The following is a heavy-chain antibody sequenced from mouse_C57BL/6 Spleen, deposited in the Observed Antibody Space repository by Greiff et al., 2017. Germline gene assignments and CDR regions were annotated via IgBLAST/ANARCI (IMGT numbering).Heavy chain of an antibody. CDR1: GFTFSSYA. D-gene: IGHD1-1*01. Sequence: EVKVVESGEGLVKPGGSLKLSCAASGFTFSSYAMSWVRQTPEKRLEWVAYISSGGDYIYYADTVKGRFTISRDNARNSLYLQMSSLKSEDTAMYYCTNYFYYAMDYWGQGTSVTVSS. V-gene: IGHV5-9-1*02. J-gene: IGHJ4*01. CDR2: ISSGGDYI. CDR3: TNYFYYAMDY.